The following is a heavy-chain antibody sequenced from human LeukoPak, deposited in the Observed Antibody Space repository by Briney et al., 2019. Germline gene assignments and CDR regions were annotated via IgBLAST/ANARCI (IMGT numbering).Heavy chain of an antibody. V-gene: IGHV5-51*01. J-gene: IGHJ4*02. Sequence: GESLKISCKGSGYIFTNSWIGWVRQMPGKGLEWMGIIYPGDSDTRYSPSFQGQVTISADKSISTAYLQWSSLKASDTAMYYCTRLIGSNTIDYWGQGTLVTVSS. CDR1: GYIFTNSW. D-gene: IGHD2-2*01. CDR3: TRLIGSNTIDY. CDR2: IYPGDSDT.